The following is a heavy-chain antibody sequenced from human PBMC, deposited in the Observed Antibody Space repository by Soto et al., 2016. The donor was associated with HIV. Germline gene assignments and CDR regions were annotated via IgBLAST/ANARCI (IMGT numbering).Heavy chain of an antibody. D-gene: IGHD3-22*01. Sequence: EVQLLESGGGLVKPGGSLRLSCAASGFTFSNAWMSWIRQAPGKGLEWLGRAKSKPDGGTTDYAASVKDRFTISRDDSKNTLNLQMNSLKTEDTAVYYCTTDRIPNHYDSSGYFSYWGQGTLVTVSS. CDR1: GFTFSNAW. CDR3: TTDRIPNHYDSSGYFSY. J-gene: IGHJ4*02. CDR2: AKSKPDGGTT. V-gene: IGHV3-15*01.